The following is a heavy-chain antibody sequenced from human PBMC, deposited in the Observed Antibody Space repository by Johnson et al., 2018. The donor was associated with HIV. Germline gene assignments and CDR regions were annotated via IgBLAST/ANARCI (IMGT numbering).Heavy chain of an antibody. J-gene: IGHJ3*02. CDR3: ARGGEKGAFDI. V-gene: IGHV3-66*01. CDR2: IYSDGNT. Sequence: VQLVESGGGVVQPGGSLRLSCAASGFTVSTNYMTWVRQAPGKGLECVSLIYSDGNTYYADSLKGRFTISRDNSKNTLYLQMNSLKTEDTAVYYCARGGEKGAFDIWGQGTMVTVSS. CDR1: GFTVSTNY. D-gene: IGHD7-27*01.